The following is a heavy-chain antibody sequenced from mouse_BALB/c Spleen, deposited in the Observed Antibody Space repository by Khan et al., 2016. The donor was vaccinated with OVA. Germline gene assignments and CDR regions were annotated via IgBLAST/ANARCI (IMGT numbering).Heavy chain of an antibody. CDR1: GYSITSDYA. D-gene: IGHD3-2*02. Sequence: EVQLQESGPGLVKPSQSLSLTCTVTGYSITSDYAWNWIRQFPGNKLGWMGYISYSGNTKYNPSLKSRISITRDTSKNQFFLQLNFVTIEDTATYYCARIQGGYFDYWGQGTTLTVSS. CDR3: ARIQGGYFDY. J-gene: IGHJ2*01. CDR2: ISYSGNT. V-gene: IGHV3-2*02.